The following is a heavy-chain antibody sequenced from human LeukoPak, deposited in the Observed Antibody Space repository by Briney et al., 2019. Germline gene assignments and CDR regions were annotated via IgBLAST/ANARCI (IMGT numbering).Heavy chain of an antibody. CDR2: IIPIFGTA. CDR3: ARVSYSSSWYIRYYYGMDV. V-gene: IGHV1-69*13. CDR1: GGTFSSYA. D-gene: IGHD6-13*01. Sequence: SVKVSCKASGGTFSSYAISWVRQAPGQGLEWMGGIIPIFGTANYAQKFQGRVTITADESTSTAYMELSSLRSEDTAVYYCARVSYSSSWYIRYYYGMDVWGQGTTVTVSS. J-gene: IGHJ6*02.